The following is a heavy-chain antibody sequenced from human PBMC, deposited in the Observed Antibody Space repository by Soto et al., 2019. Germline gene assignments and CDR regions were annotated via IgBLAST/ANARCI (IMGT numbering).Heavy chain of an antibody. J-gene: IGHJ5*02. D-gene: IGHD3-10*01. CDR1: GFTLSNYW. CDR3: ARDYFGSGNH. Sequence: EVQLVESGGGLVQPGGSLRLSCAASGFTLSNYWMHWVRQAPGKGLVWLSRIINDGSSTDYADSVKGRFTISRDNAKNTLYLQRNSLRVEDTAVYYCARDYFGSGNHWGQGTLVTVSS. CDR2: IINDGSST. V-gene: IGHV3-74*01.